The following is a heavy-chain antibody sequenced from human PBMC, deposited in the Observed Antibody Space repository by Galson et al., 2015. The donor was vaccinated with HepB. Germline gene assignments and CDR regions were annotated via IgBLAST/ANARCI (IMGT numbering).Heavy chain of an antibody. V-gene: IGHV1-18*01. J-gene: IGHJ6*03. CDR3: ARVVSVPAAIYYYYYMDV. Sequence: SVKVSCKASGYTFTSYGISWVRQAPGQGLEWMGWISAYNGNTSYAQKLQGRVTMTTDTSTSTAYMELRSLRSDDTAVYYCARVVSVPAAIYYYYYMDVWGKGTTITVSS. D-gene: IGHD2-2*01. CDR2: ISAYNGNT. CDR1: GYTFTSYG.